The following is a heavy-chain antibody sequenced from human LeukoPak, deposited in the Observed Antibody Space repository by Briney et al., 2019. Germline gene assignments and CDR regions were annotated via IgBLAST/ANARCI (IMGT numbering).Heavy chain of an antibody. CDR2: ISSSGSTT. D-gene: IGHD1-7*01. J-gene: IGHJ4*02. Sequence: GGSLRLSCVASGFTFSDYYMSWIRQAPGKGLEWVSYISSSGSTTYYAASMKGRFTISRDNTKNSLYLQMNSLSAEDTAMYYCARAGTGTTVPLWGQGTLVTVSS. V-gene: IGHV3-11*01. CDR3: ARAGTGTTVPL. CDR1: GFTFSDYY.